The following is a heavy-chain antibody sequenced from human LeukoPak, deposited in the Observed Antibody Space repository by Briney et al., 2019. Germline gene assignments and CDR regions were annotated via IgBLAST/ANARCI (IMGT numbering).Heavy chain of an antibody. Sequence: GGSLRLSCAASGFTFSSYWMHWVRQAPGKGLVWVSRINTDGSSTSYADSAKGRFTISRDNAKNTLYLQMNSLRAEDTAVYYCARDPRLRNDIVVVPAAIRDYYYYYYMDVWGKGTTVTVSS. V-gene: IGHV3-74*01. CDR3: ARDPRLRNDIVVVPAAIRDYYYYYYMDV. D-gene: IGHD2-2*02. J-gene: IGHJ6*03. CDR2: INTDGSST. CDR1: GFTFSSYW.